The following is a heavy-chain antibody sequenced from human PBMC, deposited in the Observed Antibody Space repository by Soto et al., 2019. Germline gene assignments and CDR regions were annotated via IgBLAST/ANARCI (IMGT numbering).Heavy chain of an antibody. CDR1: GYTFTSYG. J-gene: IGHJ4*02. CDR3: ARDFESSGYDDRGNDY. V-gene: IGHV1-18*01. CDR2: ISAYTGYT. D-gene: IGHD3-22*01. Sequence: QVQLVQSGAEVKKPGASVKVSCKASGYTFTSYGISWVRQAPGQGLEWMGWISAYTGYTNYAQKLQGRVTMTTDTSTSTAYMELGSLRSDDTAVYYCARDFESSGYDDRGNDYWGQGTLVTVSS.